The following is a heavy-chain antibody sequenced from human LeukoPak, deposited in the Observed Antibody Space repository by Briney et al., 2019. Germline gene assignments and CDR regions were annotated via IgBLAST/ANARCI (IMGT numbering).Heavy chain of an antibody. CDR3: ATYSSGSYYWSFDL. J-gene: IGHJ2*01. CDR2: IYYSGIT. V-gene: IGHV4-59*01. CDR1: GGSIRSYY. D-gene: IGHD3-22*01. Sequence: LATLSLTCTVSGGSIRSYYWSWIRQPPGKGLEWIGYIYYSGITNYNPSLKSRVTISVDTSKNQFSLKLSSVTAADTAVYYCATYSSGSYYWSFDLWGRGTLVTVSS.